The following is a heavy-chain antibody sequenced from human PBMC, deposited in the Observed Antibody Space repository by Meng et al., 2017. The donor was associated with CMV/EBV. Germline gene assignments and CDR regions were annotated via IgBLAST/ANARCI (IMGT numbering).Heavy chain of an antibody. D-gene: IGHD4-17*01. CDR3: ARDQGGYGDYVDAFDI. V-gene: IGHV3-72*01. CDR1: GFTFSDHY. Sequence: GESLKISCAASGFTFSDHYMDWVRQAPGKGLEWVGRTRNKANSYTTEYAASVKGRFTISRDDSKNSLYLQMNSLKTEDTAVYYCARDQGGYGDYVDAFDIWGQGTMVTVSS. CDR2: TRNKANSYTT. J-gene: IGHJ3*02.